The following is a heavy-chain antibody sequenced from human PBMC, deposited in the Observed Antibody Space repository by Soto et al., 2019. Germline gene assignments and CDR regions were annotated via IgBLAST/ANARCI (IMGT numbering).Heavy chain of an antibody. CDR3: ARVTSFGGDLDY. D-gene: IGHD3-16*01. V-gene: IGHV3-33*01. CDR1: GFTFSNYG. Sequence: QVQLVESGGGVVQPGRSPRLSCAASGFTFSNYGMHWVRQAPGKGLEWVAVIYYDGNNKYYADSVKGRFTISRDNSKNTLYLQLNSLGAEDTAVYYCARVTSFGGDLDYWGQGTLVTVSS. J-gene: IGHJ4*02. CDR2: IYYDGNNK.